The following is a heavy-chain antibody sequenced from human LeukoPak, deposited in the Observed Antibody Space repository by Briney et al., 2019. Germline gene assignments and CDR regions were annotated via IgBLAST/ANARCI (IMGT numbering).Heavy chain of an antibody. CDR3: ARYGSGSYGYFDL. J-gene: IGHJ2*01. Sequence: GGSLRLSCAASGFTFSSYAMSWVRQAPGKGLEWVSGINWNGGSTGYADSVKGRFTISRDNAKNSLYLQMNSLRAEGTALYHCARYGSGSYGYFDLWGRGTLVTVSS. D-gene: IGHD3-10*01. V-gene: IGHV3-20*01. CDR1: GFTFSSYA. CDR2: INWNGGST.